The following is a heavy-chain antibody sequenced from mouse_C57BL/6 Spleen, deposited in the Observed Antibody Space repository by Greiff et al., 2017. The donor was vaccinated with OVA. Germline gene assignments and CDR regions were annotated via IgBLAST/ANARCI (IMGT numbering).Heavy chain of an antibody. CDR3: ARWSITTVVAHWYFEV. CDR2: IGPSDSYT. V-gene: IGHV1-59*01. Sequence: QVHVKQPGAELVRPGTSVKLSCKASGYTFTSYWMHWVKQRPGPGLEWIGVIGPSDSYTNYNQKFKGKATLTVDTSSSTAYMQLSSLTSADSAVYYCARWSITTVVAHWYFEVWGTGTTVTVSS. D-gene: IGHD1-1*01. CDR1: GYTFTSYW. J-gene: IGHJ1*03.